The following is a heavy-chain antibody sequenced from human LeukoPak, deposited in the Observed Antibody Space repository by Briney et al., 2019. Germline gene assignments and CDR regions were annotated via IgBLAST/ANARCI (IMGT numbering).Heavy chain of an antibody. CDR2: IYYSGST. D-gene: IGHD3-10*01. V-gene: IGHV4-59*08. Sequence: SETLSLTCTVSGGSISSYYWSWIRQPPGKGLEWIGCIYYSGSTNYNPSLKSRVTISVDTSKNQFSLKLSSVTAADTAVYYCARLPFFAGGPDYWGQGTLVTVSS. J-gene: IGHJ4*02. CDR1: GGSISSYY. CDR3: ARLPFFAGGPDY.